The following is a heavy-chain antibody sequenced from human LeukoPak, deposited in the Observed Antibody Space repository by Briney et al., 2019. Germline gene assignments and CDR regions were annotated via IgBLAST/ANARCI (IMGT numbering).Heavy chain of an antibody. D-gene: IGHD6-19*01. J-gene: IGHJ4*02. CDR3: ARGPSSGWYFYYFDY. V-gene: IGHV3-7*04. Sequence: GGSLRLSCAASGFTLSSYWMSWVRQAPGKGLEWVANIKQDGSEKYYVDSVKGRFSISRDNAKNSLYLQMNSLRAEDTAVYYCARGPSSGWYFYYFDYWGQGTLVTVSS. CDR1: GFTLSSYW. CDR2: IKQDGSEK.